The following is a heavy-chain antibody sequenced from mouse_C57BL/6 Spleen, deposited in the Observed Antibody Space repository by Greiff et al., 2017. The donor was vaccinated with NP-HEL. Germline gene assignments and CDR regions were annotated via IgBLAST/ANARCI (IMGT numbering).Heavy chain of an antibody. CDR3: ARPGYYGSFWYFDV. CDR1: GFTFSDYG. V-gene: IGHV5-17*01. J-gene: IGHJ1*03. CDR2: ISSGSSTI. Sequence: EVMLVESGGGLVKPGGSLKLSCAASGFTFSDYGMHWVRQAPEKGLEWVAYISSGSSTIYYVDTVKGRFTISRDNAKNTLFLQMTSLRSEDTAMYYCARPGYYGSFWYFDVWGTGTTVTVSS. D-gene: IGHD1-1*01.